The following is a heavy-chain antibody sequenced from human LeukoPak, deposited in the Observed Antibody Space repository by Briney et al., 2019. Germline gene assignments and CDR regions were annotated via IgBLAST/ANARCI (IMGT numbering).Heavy chain of an antibody. CDR2: IYHSGST. D-gene: IGHD2-21*02. J-gene: IGHJ4*02. Sequence: SETLSLTCAVSGGSISSSNWWSWVRQPPGKGLEWIGEIYHSGSTNYNPSLKSRVTISVDKSKNQFSLKLSSVTAADTAVYYCARVSLPSTIPYCGGDCYSPSYLFDYWGQGTLVTVSS. CDR1: GGSISSSNW. V-gene: IGHV4-4*02. CDR3: ARVSLPSTIPYCGGDCYSPSYLFDY.